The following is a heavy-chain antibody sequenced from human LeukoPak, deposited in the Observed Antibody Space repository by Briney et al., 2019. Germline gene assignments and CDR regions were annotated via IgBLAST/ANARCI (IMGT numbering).Heavy chain of an antibody. CDR2: ISGGGVST. V-gene: IGHV3-23*01. D-gene: IGHD5-12*01. CDR1: GFTFSSYV. Sequence: GGSLRLSCAASGFTFSSYVMSWVRQAPGKGLEWVSTISGGGVSTYYADSVKGRFTISRDNSKNTLYLQLNSLRAEDTAVYYCAKSTSAYVRRGFDPWGQGTLVTVSS. J-gene: IGHJ5*02. CDR3: AKSTSAYVRRGFDP.